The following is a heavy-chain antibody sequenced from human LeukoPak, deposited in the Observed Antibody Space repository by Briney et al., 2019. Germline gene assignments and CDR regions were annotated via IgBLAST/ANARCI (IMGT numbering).Heavy chain of an antibody. Sequence: PGGSLRLSCAASGFPFSRYTMHWVRQAPGKGPEWMATVSYDGDNKYYADSVKGRFTISRDNSNNTLFLQLGALSADDTAVYYCARGSYCSGGSCHVGSWFDPWGQGTLVTVSS. D-gene: IGHD2-15*01. V-gene: IGHV3-30*15. J-gene: IGHJ5*02. CDR1: GFPFSRYT. CDR3: ARGSYCSGGSCHVGSWFDP. CDR2: VSYDGDNK.